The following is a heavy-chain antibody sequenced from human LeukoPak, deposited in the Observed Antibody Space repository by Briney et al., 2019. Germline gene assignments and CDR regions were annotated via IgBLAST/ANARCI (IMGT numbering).Heavy chain of an antibody. CDR2: IYTGGST. V-gene: IGHV4-4*09. CDR1: GGSISTYY. CDR3: ARGGDGYNPFFFDS. D-gene: IGHD5-24*01. J-gene: IGHJ4*02. Sequence: PSETLSLTCTVSGGSISTYYWNWIRQPPGKGLEWIGYIYTGGSTSYNPSLKSRVTISVDTSKNQFSLKLSSVTAADTAVYYCARGGDGYNPFFFDSWGQGALVTVSS.